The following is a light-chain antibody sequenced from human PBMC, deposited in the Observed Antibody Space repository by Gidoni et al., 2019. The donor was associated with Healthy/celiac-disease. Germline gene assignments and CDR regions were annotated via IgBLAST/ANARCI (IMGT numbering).Light chain of an antibody. CDR1: QGISSY. CDR2: AVS. J-gene: IGKJ3*01. V-gene: IGKV1-9*01. CDR3: QQLNSYPLT. Sequence: DIQLTQSPSFLSASVGDRVTITCRASQGISSYLAWYQQKPGKAPKLLIHAVSTLQSGVPSRFSGSGSGTEFTLTISSLQPEDFATYYCQQLNSYPLTFGPGTKVDIK.